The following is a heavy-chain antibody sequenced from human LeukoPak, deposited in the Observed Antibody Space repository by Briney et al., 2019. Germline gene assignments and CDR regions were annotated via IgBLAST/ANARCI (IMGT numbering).Heavy chain of an antibody. Sequence: PSETLSLTCAVYGGSFSGYYWSWIRQPPGKGLEWIGEINHSGSTNYNPSLKSRVTISVDTSKNQFSLKLSSVTAADTAVYYCARRRSSSWHFDYWGQGTLVTVSS. CDR3: ARRRSSSWHFDY. V-gene: IGHV4-34*01. J-gene: IGHJ4*02. CDR1: GGSFSGYY. CDR2: INHSGST. D-gene: IGHD6-13*01.